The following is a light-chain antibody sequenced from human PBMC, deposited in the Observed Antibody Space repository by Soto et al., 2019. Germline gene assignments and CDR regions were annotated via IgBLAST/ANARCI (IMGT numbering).Light chain of an antibody. CDR3: ASYAGSSNV. Sequence: QSALTQPPSASGSPGQSVTISCTGTSSDVGGYKYVSWYQQHPGKAPKLMIYEVTQRAAGVPHRFSGSKSGNTASLTVSGLQTEDEAYYYCASYAGSSNVFGTGTKLTVL. V-gene: IGLV2-8*01. CDR1: SSDVGGYKY. J-gene: IGLJ1*01. CDR2: EVT.